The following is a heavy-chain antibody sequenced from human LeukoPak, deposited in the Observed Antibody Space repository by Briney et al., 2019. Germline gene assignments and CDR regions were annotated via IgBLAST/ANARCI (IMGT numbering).Heavy chain of an antibody. D-gene: IGHD1-1*01. CDR3: AKEGTI. CDR2: ISYDGSNK. V-gene: IGHV3-30*18. Sequence: GGSLRLSCAASGFTFSSYGMHWVRQAPGKGLEWVAVISYDGSNKYYADSVKGRFTISRDNSKNTLYLQMNSLRAEDTAVYYRAKEGTIWGQGTLVTVSS. CDR1: GFTFSSYG. J-gene: IGHJ4*02.